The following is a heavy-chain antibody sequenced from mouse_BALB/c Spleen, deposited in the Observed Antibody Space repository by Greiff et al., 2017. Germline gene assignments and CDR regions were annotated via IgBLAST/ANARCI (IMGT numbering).Heavy chain of an antibody. CDR2: INPSTGYT. CDR1: GYTFTSYW. CDR3: ARQEVRRIPWFAY. D-gene: IGHD2-14*01. Sequence: QVQLQQSGAELAKPGASVKMSCKASGYTFTSYWMHWVKQRPGQGLEWIGYINPSTGYTEYNQKFKDKATLTADKSSSTAYMQLSSLTSEDSAVYYCARQEVRRIPWFAYWGQGTLVTVSA. V-gene: IGHV1-7*01. J-gene: IGHJ3*01.